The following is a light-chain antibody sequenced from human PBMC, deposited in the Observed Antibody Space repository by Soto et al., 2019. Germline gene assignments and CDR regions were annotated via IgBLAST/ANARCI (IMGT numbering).Light chain of an antibody. V-gene: IGLV2-23*02. J-gene: IGLJ1*01. CDR3: CSYAASSIYV. Sequence: QSALTQPASVSGSPGQSITISCTGTSSDVGSYNLVSWYQQHPGKAPKLIIYEVSERPSGVSNRFSGSKSGNTASLTISGLQAEDEADYYCCSYAASSIYVFGSGTKLTVL. CDR1: SSDVGSYNL. CDR2: EVS.